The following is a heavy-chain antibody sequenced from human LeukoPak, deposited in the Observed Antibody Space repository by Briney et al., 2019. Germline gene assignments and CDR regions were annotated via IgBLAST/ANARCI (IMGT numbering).Heavy chain of an antibody. Sequence: SETLSLTWTVSGGSICSYYWSWIRQPAGKGLEWIGRIYTSGSTNYNPSLKSRVTMSVDTSKNQFSLKLSSVTAADTAVYYCACIAVAGTTDYWGQGTLVTVSS. J-gene: IGHJ4*02. CDR2: IYTSGST. CDR3: ACIAVAGTTDY. D-gene: IGHD6-19*01. V-gene: IGHV4-4*07. CDR1: GGSICSYY.